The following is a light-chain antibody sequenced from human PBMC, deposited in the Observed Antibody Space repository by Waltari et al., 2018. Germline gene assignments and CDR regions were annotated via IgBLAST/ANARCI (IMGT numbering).Light chain of an antibody. V-gene: IGKV1-9*01. CDR2: AAS. Sequence: IQLTQSPSSLSASVGDRVTLTCRASQGISSYLAWYQQKPGKAPKLLIYAASTLQSGVPSRFSGSGSGTDFTLTISSLQPEDFATYCCQQLNSYPVTFGPGTKVDIK. CDR3: QQLNSYPVT. J-gene: IGKJ3*01. CDR1: QGISSY.